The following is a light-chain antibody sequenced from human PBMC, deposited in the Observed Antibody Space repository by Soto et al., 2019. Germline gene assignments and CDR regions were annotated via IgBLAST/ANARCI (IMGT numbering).Light chain of an antibody. J-gene: IGKJ1*01. V-gene: IGKV3-20*01. CDR2: GAS. Sequence: EIVLTQSPGTLSLSPGERATLSCRASQSVSSNYLAWYQQKPGQAPRLLIYGASSRTTGIPDRFSGSGSGTDFTRTITRLEPEDFAVYYCQQYGSSPWTFGQGTKVEIK. CDR3: QQYGSSPWT. CDR1: QSVSSNY.